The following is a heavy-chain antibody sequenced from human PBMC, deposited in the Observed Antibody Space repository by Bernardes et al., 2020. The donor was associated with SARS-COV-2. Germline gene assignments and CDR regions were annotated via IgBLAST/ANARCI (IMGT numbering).Heavy chain of an antibody. CDR3: ARHGRYSSNWNFDY. D-gene: IGHD6-13*01. J-gene: IGHJ4*02. V-gene: IGHV4-39*01. CDR2: INHRGST. Sequence: TLSLTCTVSGGSISDDLYYWAWIRQPPGKGLEWIGTINHRGSTYYNPSLKSRVTISVDTSKNQLSLNLSSVTAADTALYYCARHGRYSSNWNFDYWGQGTLVTVSS. CDR1: GGSISDDLYY.